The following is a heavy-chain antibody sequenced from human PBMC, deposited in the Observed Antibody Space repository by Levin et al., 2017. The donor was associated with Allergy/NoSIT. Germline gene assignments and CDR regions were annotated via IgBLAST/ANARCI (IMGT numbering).Heavy chain of an antibody. CDR2: ITSVGKTI. D-gene: IGHD1-26*01. CDR1: GFTFSPYS. J-gene: IGHJ4*02. Sequence: GGSLRLSCAASGFTFSPYSMNWVRQAPGKGLEWVSYITSVGKTIYYADSVKGRFSISRDDAKNSLYLQMNSLRAEDTAVYYCARSVGALDYWGRGTLVTVSS. CDR3: ARSVGALDY. V-gene: IGHV3-48*01.